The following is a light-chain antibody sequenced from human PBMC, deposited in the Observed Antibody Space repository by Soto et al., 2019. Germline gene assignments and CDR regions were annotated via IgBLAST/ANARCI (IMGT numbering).Light chain of an antibody. Sequence: DIQMTQSPSSLSASVGDRVTITCQASQDITNFLNWYQQKPGKPPKLLIYDASNLEKGVPSRFSGSGSGTDFTFTISSLQPEDIATYYCQQYDNLPLTFGPGTKVDIK. CDR2: DAS. CDR3: QQYDNLPLT. V-gene: IGKV1-33*01. CDR1: QDITNF. J-gene: IGKJ3*01.